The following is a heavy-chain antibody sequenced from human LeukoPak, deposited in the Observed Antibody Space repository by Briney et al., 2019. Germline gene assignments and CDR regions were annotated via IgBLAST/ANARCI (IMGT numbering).Heavy chain of an antibody. Sequence: ASVKVSCKASGYTFTGYYMHWVRQAPGQGREGMGWINPNSGGTNYAQKFQGRVTMTRDTSISTAYMELSRLRSDDTAVYYCARPNYDFWSGYPNWFDPWGQGTLVTVSS. CDR3: ARPNYDFWSGYPNWFDP. CDR2: INPNSGGT. D-gene: IGHD3-3*01. CDR1: GYTFTGYY. J-gene: IGHJ5*02. V-gene: IGHV1-2*02.